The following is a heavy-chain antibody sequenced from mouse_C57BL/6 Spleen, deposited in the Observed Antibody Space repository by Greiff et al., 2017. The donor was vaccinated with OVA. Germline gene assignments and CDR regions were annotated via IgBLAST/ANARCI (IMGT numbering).Heavy chain of an antibody. CDR3: AKNCGSSHWDFDV. D-gene: IGHD1-1*01. CDR2: IWRGGST. CDR1: GFSLTSYG. J-gene: IGHJ1*03. V-gene: IGHV2-5*01. Sequence: QVQLKESGPGLVQPSQSLSITCTVSGFSLTSYGVHWVRQSPGKGLEWLGVIWRGGSTDYNAAFMSRLSITKDNSKSQVFFKMNSLQADDTAIYYWAKNCGSSHWDFDVWGTGTTVTVSS.